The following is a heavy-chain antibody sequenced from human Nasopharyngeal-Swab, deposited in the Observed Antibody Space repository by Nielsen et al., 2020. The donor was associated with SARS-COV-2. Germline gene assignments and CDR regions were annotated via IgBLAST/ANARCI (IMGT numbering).Heavy chain of an antibody. Sequence: GGSLRLSCAASGFTFSSYAMSWVRQAPGKGLEWVSAISGSGGSTYYADSVKGRFTISRDNSKNTLYLQMNSLRAEDTAVYYCAKDPRVRVVAALNWFDPWGQGTLVTVPS. D-gene: IGHD2-15*01. CDR1: GFTFSSYA. CDR2: ISGSGGST. CDR3: AKDPRVRVVAALNWFDP. J-gene: IGHJ5*02. V-gene: IGHV3-23*01.